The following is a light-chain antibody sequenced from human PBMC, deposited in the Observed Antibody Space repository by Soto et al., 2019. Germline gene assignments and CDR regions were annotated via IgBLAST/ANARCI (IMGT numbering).Light chain of an antibody. CDR2: GAS. CDR1: QSVGTS. CDR3: QQRSNWRIT. V-gene: IGKV3D-20*02. J-gene: IGKJ5*01. Sequence: EIVLTQSPVTLSLSPGERGTLSCRASQSVGTSLAWYQQKPGQAPRLLIYGASNRATGIPDRFSGSGSGTDFTLTISKLEPEDFAVYHCQQRSNWRITFGQGTRLEIK.